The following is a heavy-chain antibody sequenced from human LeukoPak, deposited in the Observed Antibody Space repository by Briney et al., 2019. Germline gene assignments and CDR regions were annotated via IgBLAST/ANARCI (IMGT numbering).Heavy chain of an antibody. CDR1: GFTFSNFE. Sequence: GGSLRLSCAASGFTFSNFEMNRVRQAPAKALEWVSSITGSGVTIYYADSVKDRFTISRDNAKNLLYLQMNSLRAEDTAVYYCARKYYYDSSGYWGFDPWGQGTLVTVSS. V-gene: IGHV3-48*03. CDR3: ARKYYYDSSGYWGFDP. J-gene: IGHJ5*02. CDR2: ITGSGVTI. D-gene: IGHD3-22*01.